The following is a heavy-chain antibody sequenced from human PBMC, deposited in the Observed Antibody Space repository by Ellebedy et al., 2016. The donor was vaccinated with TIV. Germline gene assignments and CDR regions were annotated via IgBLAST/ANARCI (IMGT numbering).Heavy chain of an antibody. CDR2: IIPIFGTA. CDR1: GGTFSSYA. CDR3: ARVGEYSSSSTVYFDY. D-gene: IGHD6-6*01. J-gene: IGHJ4*02. V-gene: IGHV1-69*13. Sequence: SVKVSXKASGGTFSSYAISWVRQAPGQGLEWMGGIIPIFGTANYAQKFQGRVTITADESTSTAYMELSSLRSEDTAVYYCARVGEYSSSSTVYFDYWGQGTLVTVSS.